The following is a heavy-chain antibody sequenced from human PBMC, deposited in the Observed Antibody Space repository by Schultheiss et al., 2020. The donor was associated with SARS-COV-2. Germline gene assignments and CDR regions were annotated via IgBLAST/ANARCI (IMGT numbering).Heavy chain of an antibody. CDR1: GYSFTSYW. Sequence: GESLKISCKGSGYSFTSYWIGWVRQMPGKGLEWMGIIYPGDSDTRYSPSFQGQVTISADKSISTAYLQWSSLKASDTAMYYCARVSEARPDYYYGMDVWGQGTTVTVSS. J-gene: IGHJ6*02. CDR3: ARVSEARPDYYYGMDV. V-gene: IGHV5-51*01. CDR2: IYPGDSDT. D-gene: IGHD6-6*01.